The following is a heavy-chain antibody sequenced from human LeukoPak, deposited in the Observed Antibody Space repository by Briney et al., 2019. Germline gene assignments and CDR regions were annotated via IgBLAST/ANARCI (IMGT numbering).Heavy chain of an antibody. CDR2: IYYSGST. J-gene: IGHJ3*02. Sequence: SETLSLTCTVSGGSISSHYWSWIRQPPGKGPEWIGYIYYSGSTNYNPSLKSRVTISLDTSKNHFSLKLRSVTAADTALYFCARGLVLATDDAFDIWGQGTLVTVSS. V-gene: IGHV4-59*11. CDR1: GGSISSHY. CDR3: ARGLVLATDDAFDI. D-gene: IGHD5-12*01.